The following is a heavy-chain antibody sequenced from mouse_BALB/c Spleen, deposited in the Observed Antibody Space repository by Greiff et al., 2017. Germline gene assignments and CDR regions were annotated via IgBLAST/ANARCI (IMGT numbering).Heavy chain of an antibody. D-gene: IGHD4-1*01. Sequence: EVKLVESGPGLVKPSQSLSLTCSVTGYSITSGYFWNWIRQFPGNKLEWMGYISYDGSNNYNPSLKNRISITRDTSKNQFFLKLNSVTTEDTATYYCARGGWDGYFDVWGAGTTVTVSS. J-gene: IGHJ1*01. CDR2: ISYDGSN. V-gene: IGHV3-6*02. CDR3: ARGGWDGYFDV. CDR1: GYSITSGYF.